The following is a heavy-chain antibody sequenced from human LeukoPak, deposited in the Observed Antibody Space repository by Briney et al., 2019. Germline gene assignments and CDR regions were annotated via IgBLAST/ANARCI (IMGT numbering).Heavy chain of an antibody. J-gene: IGHJ6*02. CDR2: INHSGST. CDR1: GGSFSGYY. D-gene: IGHD4-11*01. Sequence: SETLSLTCAVYGGSFSGYYWSWIRQPPGKWLEWIGEINHSGSTNYNPSLKSRVTISVDTSKNQFSLKLSSVTAADTAVYYCARVGSNWSNDYYHCVDVWGQGTTVTVSS. V-gene: IGHV4-34*01. CDR3: ARVGSNWSNDYYHCVDV.